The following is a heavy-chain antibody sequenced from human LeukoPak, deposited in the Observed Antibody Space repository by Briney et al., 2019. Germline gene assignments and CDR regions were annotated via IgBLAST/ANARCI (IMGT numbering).Heavy chain of an antibody. J-gene: IGHJ6*03. CDR3: ARKVKSYYYYYMDV. V-gene: IGHV3-43D*03. Sequence: GGSLRLSCAASGFTFDDYAMHWVRQAPGKGLEWVSLISWDGGSTYYADSVKGRFTVSRDNSKNSLYLQMNSLRAEDTALYYCARKVKSYYYYYMDVWGKGTTVTGSS. CDR2: ISWDGGST. CDR1: GFTFDDYA. D-gene: IGHD2-21*01.